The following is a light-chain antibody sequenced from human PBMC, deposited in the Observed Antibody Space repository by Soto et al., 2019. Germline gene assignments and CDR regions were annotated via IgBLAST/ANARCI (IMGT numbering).Light chain of an antibody. CDR2: GAS. Sequence: EIVLTQSPGTLSLSTGERATLSCRASQSVSSSHLAWYQQKPGQAPRLLISGASSRATGIPDRFTGSGSGTDFTLAISRLEPEDFAVYYCQQYGSSPRTFGQGTKVDIK. V-gene: IGKV3-20*01. J-gene: IGKJ1*01. CDR3: QQYGSSPRT. CDR1: QSVSSSH.